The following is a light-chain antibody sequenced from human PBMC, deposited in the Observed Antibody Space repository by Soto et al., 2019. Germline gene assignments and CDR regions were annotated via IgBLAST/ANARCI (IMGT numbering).Light chain of an antibody. V-gene: IGKV3D-15*01. CDR3: QQYNNWPPWT. CDR2: GAS. CDR1: QSVSSN. J-gene: IGKJ1*01. Sequence: EIVMTQSPATLSVSPGERATLSCRASQSVSSNLAWYQQKPGQGPRLLIFGASTRAAGSPARFSGSGSGTEFTLTISSLQSEDFAVYYCQQYNNWPPWTVGQGTKVEIK.